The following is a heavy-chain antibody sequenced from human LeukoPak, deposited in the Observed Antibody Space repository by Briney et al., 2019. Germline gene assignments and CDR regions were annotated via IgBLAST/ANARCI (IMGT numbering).Heavy chain of an antibody. D-gene: IGHD6-6*01. V-gene: IGHV3-30-3*01. CDR1: GFTFSSYA. CDR3: ARSEYSSSSLDY. CDR2: ISYDGSNK. J-gene: IGHJ4*02. Sequence: GGSLRLSCAAFGFTFSSYAMHWVRQAPGKGLEWVAVISYDGSNKYYADSVKGRFTISRDNSKNTLYLQMNSLRAEDTAVYYCARSEYSSSSLDYWGQGTLVTVSS.